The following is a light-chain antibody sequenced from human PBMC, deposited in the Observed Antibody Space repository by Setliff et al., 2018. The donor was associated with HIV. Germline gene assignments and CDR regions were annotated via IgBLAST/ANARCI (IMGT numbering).Light chain of an antibody. Sequence: SYELTQPHSVSVAPGKTARITCGGNNLGSKSVHWYQQKPGQAPVLVISYDSDRPSGIPERFSGSNSGNTDTLPISRVEDGDEADYYYQVWDSSSDHPYVFGTGTKVTVL. CDR3: QVWDSSSDHPYV. CDR1: NLGSKS. V-gene: IGLV3-21*04. CDR2: YDS. J-gene: IGLJ1*01.